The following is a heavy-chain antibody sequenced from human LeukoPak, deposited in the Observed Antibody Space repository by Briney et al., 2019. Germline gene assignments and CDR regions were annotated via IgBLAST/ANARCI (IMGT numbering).Heavy chain of an antibody. CDR2: ISAYNGNT. V-gene: IGHV1-18*01. CDR3: ARDGAAAAAAFDI. D-gene: IGHD6-13*01. Sequence: ASVKVSCKASGYTFTSYCSSWVRQAPGQGLEWMVWISAYNGNTNYAQKLQGRVTMTTDTYTSTAYMELRSLRSDATAVYYCARDGAAAAAAFDIWGQGTMVTVSS. J-gene: IGHJ3*02. CDR1: GYTFTSYC.